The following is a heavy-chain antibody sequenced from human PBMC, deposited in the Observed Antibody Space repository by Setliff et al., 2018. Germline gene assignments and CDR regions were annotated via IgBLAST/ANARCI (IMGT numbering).Heavy chain of an antibody. CDR2: ISPYNGDT. J-gene: IGHJ6*03. CDR1: GYIFNTFG. D-gene: IGHD3-22*01. Sequence: ASVKVSCKASGYIFNTFGISWVRRAPGQGLEWIGWISPYNGDTKYAQKLQDRVTMTTDTSTSTAYMELRSLRSDDTAVYYCARRNFYYDSSGFALYYYYMDVWGKGTTVTVSS. V-gene: IGHV1-18*01. CDR3: ARRNFYYDSSGFALYYYYMDV.